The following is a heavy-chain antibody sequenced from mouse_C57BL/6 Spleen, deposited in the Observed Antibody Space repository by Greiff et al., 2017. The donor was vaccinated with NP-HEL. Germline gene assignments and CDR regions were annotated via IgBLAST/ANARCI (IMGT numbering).Heavy chain of an antibody. J-gene: IGHJ4*01. V-gene: IGHV1-15*01. Sequence: VQLQQSGAELVRPGASVTLSCKASGYTFTDYEMHWVKQTPVHGLEWIGAIDPETGGTAYNQKFKGKAILTADKSSSTAYMELRSLTSEDSAVYYCTRWDGYDSYYYAMDYWGQRTSVTVSS. D-gene: IGHD2-2*01. CDR1: GYTFTDYE. CDR3: TRWDGYDSYYYAMDY. CDR2: IDPETGGT.